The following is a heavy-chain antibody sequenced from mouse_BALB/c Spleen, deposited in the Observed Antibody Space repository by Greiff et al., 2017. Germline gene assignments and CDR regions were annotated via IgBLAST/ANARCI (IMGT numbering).Heavy chain of an antibody. V-gene: IGHV5-6*01. D-gene: IGHD3-3*01. Sequence: EVQLQESGGDLVKPGGSLKLSCAASGFTFSSYGMSWVRQTPDKRLEWVATISSGGSYTYYPDSVKGRFTISRDNAKNTLYLQMSSLKSEDTAMYYCARHWKSGQDAMDYWGQGTSVTVSS. CDR3: ARHWKSGQDAMDY. CDR2: ISSGGSYT. J-gene: IGHJ4*01. CDR1: GFTFSSYG.